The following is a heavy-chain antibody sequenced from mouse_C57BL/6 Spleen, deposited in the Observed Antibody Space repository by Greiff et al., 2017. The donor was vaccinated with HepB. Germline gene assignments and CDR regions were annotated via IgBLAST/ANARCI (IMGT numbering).Heavy chain of an antibody. Sequence: VKLMESGAELARPGASVKMSCKASGYTFTSYTMHWVKQRPGQGLEWIGYINPSSGYTKYNQKFKDKATLTADKSSSTAYMQLSSLTSEDSAVYYCASSRPSLGRGFAYWGQGTLVTVSA. CDR3: ASSRPSLGRGFAY. J-gene: IGHJ3*01. CDR1: GYTFTSYT. D-gene: IGHD4-1*01. V-gene: IGHV1-4*01. CDR2: INPSSGYT.